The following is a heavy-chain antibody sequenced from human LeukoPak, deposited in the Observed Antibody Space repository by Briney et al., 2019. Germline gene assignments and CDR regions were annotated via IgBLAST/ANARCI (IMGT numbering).Heavy chain of an antibody. Sequence: PGGSLRLSCAASGFTFSDHYMDWVRQAPGKGLEGVGRIRSKANSYATAYAASVKGRFTISRDDSKNTAYLQMNSLKPEDTAVYYCTRPGYGDYYYYYYMDVWGKGTTVTVSS. CDR1: GFTFSDHY. J-gene: IGHJ6*03. CDR3: TRPGYGDYYYYYYMDV. V-gene: IGHV3-73*01. CDR2: IRSKANSYAT. D-gene: IGHD4-17*01.